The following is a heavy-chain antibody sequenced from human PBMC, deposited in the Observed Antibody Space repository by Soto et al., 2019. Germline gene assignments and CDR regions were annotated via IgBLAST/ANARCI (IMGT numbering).Heavy chain of an antibody. D-gene: IGHD3-10*01. J-gene: IGHJ5*02. CDR1: GFTFGTTD. CDR2: IDGSGGIT. CDR3: VKNSGWFNT. Sequence: QLLQSGGGLVQPGGSLTLSCAASGFTFGTTDMSWVRQAPGVGLEWVSNIDGSGGITYYADSVKGRFTISRDNSRNTVYLQMNSLRADDTALYYCVKNSGWFNTWGQGALVTVSS. V-gene: IGHV3-23*01.